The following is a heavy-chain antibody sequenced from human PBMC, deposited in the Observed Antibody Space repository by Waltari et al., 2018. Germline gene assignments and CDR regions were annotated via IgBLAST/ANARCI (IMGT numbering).Heavy chain of an antibody. CDR1: GYTFTGYY. CDR2: INPNSGGT. D-gene: IGHD2-8*02. CDR3: AREDTGGNYYHYGMDV. Sequence: QVQLVQSGAEVKKPGASVKVSCKASGYTFTGYYMHWVRQAPGQGLEWMGRINPNSGGTNYAQKFQGRVTMTRDTSISTAYMELSRLRSDDTAVYYCAREDTGGNYYHYGMDVWGQGTTVTVSS. V-gene: IGHV1-2*06. J-gene: IGHJ6*02.